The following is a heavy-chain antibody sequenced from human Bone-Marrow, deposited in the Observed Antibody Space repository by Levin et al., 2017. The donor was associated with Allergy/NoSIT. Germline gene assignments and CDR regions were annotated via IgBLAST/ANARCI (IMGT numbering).Heavy chain of an antibody. CDR3: TRGAGSYPWAVFDH. J-gene: IGHJ4*02. D-gene: IGHD3-10*01. CDR2: MSNDGNFK. CDR1: EFIFRRYP. Sequence: LSLPCAASEFIFRRYPMHWVRPAPGKGLEWVAVMSNDGNFKSYADSVKGRFTISRDNSEDTLYLQMNSLRPEDTGVYFCTRGAGSYPWAVFDHWGQGTRVTVSS. V-gene: IGHV3-30*04.